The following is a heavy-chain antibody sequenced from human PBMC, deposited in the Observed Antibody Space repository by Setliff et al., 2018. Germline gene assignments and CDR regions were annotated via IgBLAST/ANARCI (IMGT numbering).Heavy chain of an antibody. Sequence: GASVKVSCKASEYNFRSYGLNWVRQAPGQGLEWMGWINTDTGNTTYAQGLTGRFVFSLDTSVTTAYLQISSLKAEDSAVYYCTRDLSNWGYDVLDAFDVWGQGTMVTVSS. D-gene: IGHD7-27*01. CDR2: INTDTGNT. CDR3: TRDLSNWGYDVLDAFDV. V-gene: IGHV7-4-1*02. CDR1: EYNFRSYG. J-gene: IGHJ3*01.